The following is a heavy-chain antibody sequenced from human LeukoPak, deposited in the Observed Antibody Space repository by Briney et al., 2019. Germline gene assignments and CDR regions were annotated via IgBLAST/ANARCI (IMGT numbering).Heavy chain of an antibody. V-gene: IGHV3-23*01. D-gene: IGHD1-26*01. CDR3: AKVGSGSSHYYYYMDV. J-gene: IGHJ6*03. CDR2: ISGSGGST. CDR1: GFTFSSYA. Sequence: PGGSLRLSCAASGFTFSSYAMSWVRQAPGKGLEWVSVISGSGGSTYYADSVKGRFTISRDNSKNTLYLQMSSLRAEDTAVYYCAKVGSGSSHYYYYMDVWGKGTTVTVSS.